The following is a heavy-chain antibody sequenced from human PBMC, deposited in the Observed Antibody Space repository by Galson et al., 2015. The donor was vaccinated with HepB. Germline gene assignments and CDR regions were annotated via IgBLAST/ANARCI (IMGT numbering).Heavy chain of an antibody. V-gene: IGHV1-8*01. CDR3: ARGLYYYDSSGYYVSHYWYFDL. Sequence: GQGLEWMGWMNPNSGNTGYAQKFQGRVTMTRNTSISTAYMELSSLRSEDTAVYYCARGLYYYDSSGYYVSHYWYFDLWGRGTLVTVSS. D-gene: IGHD3-22*01. J-gene: IGHJ2*01. CDR2: MNPNSGNT.